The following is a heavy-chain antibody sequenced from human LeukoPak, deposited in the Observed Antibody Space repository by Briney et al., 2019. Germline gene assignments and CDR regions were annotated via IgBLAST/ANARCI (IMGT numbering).Heavy chain of an antibody. CDR3: ARDLSNRGRDFYYYMDV. CDR1: GGSISSYY. J-gene: IGHJ6*03. CDR2: IYTSGST. V-gene: IGHV4-4*07. D-gene: IGHD7-27*01. Sequence: SETLSLTCTVSGGSISSYYWSWIRQPAGKGLEWIGRIYTSGSTNYNPSLKSRVTMSVDTSKNQFSLKLSSVTAADTAVYYCARDLSNRGRDFYYYMDVWGKGTTVTVSS.